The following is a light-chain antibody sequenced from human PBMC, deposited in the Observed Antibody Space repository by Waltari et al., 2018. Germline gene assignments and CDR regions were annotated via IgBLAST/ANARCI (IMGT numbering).Light chain of an antibody. J-gene: IGLJ3*02. CDR2: EVN. V-gene: IGLV2-8*01. CDR3: SSYAGSNHLV. CDR1: SSDVGGYNY. Sequence: QSALTQPPSASGSPGQSVTISCTGTSSDVGGYNYVPWYQHHPGKAPKLMVYEVNKRPSGVPDRFSGSKSGNTASLTVSGLQAEDEYDYYCSSYAGSNHLVFGGGTKLTVL.